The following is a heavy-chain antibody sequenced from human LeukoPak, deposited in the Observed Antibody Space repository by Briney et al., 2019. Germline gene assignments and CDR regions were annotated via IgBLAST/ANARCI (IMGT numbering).Heavy chain of an antibody. D-gene: IGHD3-10*01. CDR2: ISSGGST. V-gene: IGHV4-39*01. J-gene: IGHJ4*02. Sequence: SETLSLTCTVSGGSISSSGYYWGWIRQPPGKGLEWIGSISSGGSTHYIPSLKSRVTISVDTPKNQFSLKLSSVTAADTAVYYCARARIKLFDYWGQGTLVTVSS. CDR3: ARARIKLFDY. CDR1: GGSISSSGYY.